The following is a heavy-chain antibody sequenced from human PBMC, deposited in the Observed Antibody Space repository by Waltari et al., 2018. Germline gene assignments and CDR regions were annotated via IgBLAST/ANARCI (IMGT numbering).Heavy chain of an antibody. J-gene: IGHJ4*02. V-gene: IGHV3-74*01. CDR1: GFRCGIVW. CDR2: INDDGSTI. D-gene: IGHD1-26*01. CDR3: TRTLVGPYPFEN. Sequence: EVHLVESGGGSVKPGGSLRVSCAPSGFRCGIVWMHWVRQVPVKGLVWVSRINDDGSTISYADSVKGRFTISRDNAKNTLYLQMDSLRVEDTAVYYCTRTLVGPYPFENWGQGTLVTVSS.